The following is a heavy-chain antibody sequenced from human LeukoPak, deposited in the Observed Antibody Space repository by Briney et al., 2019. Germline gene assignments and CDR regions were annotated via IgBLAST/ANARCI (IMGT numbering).Heavy chain of an antibody. Sequence: PSETLSLTCGVYGGSFSGYYWSWLRQPPGKGLEWIGEINPRGSTNYNPSLKSRVTLSADTSKNRFSLTLNSVTAADTAVYYCARRRLGYYFDYWGQGTLVTVSS. CDR2: INPRGST. J-gene: IGHJ4*02. D-gene: IGHD5-24*01. V-gene: IGHV4-34*01. CDR3: ARRRLGYYFDY. CDR1: GGSFSGYY.